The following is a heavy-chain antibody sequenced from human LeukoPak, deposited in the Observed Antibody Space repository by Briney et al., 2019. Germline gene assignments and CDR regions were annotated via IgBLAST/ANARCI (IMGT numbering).Heavy chain of an antibody. CDR2: IYTSGST. V-gene: IGHV4-61*02. CDR1: GGSISSGSYY. CDR3: ARDALLGAEDY. D-gene: IGHD7-27*01. Sequence: TSETLSLTCTVSGGSISSGSYYWSRIRQPAGKGLEWIGRIYTSGSTNYNPSLKSRVTISVDTSKNQFSLKLSSVTAADTAVYYCARDALLGAEDYWGQGTLVTVSS. J-gene: IGHJ4*02.